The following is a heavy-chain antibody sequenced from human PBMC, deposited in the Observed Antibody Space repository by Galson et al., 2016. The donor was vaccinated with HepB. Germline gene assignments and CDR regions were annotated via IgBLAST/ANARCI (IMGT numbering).Heavy chain of an antibody. D-gene: IGHD3-22*01. CDR1: GFTVSSNY. CDR2: IYSGGST. CDR3: ARDYYDGSGSGY. J-gene: IGHJ4*02. V-gene: IGHV3-53*01. Sequence: SLRLSCAASGFTVSSNYMSWVRQAPGKGLEWVSVIYSGGSTFYADSVKGRFTISRDNSKNTLYLQMNSLRAEDTAVYYCARDYYDGSGSGYWGQGTLVTVSS.